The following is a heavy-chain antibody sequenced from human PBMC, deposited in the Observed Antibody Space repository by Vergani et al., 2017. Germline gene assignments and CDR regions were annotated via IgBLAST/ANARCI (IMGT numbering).Heavy chain of an antibody. CDR2: INHSGST. V-gene: IGHV4-34*01. Sequence: QVQLQQWGAGLLKPSETLSLTCAVYGGSFSGYYWSWIRQPPGKGLEWIGEINHSGSTNYNPSLKSRVTISVDTSKNQFSLTLTSVTAADTAVYYCAKSARLYPLGGWLDPWGQGTLVTVSS. D-gene: IGHD3-3*01. J-gene: IGHJ5*02. CDR3: AKSARLYPLGGWLDP. CDR1: GGSFSGYY.